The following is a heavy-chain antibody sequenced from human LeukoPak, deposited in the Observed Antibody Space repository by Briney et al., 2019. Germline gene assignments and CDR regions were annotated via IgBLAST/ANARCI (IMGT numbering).Heavy chain of an antibody. CDR1: GFTFSNYN. CDR2: ITSSSTYI. Sequence: GGSLRLSCAASGFTFSNYNMNWVRQAPGKGLEWVSSITSSSTYIYYADSVKGRFTISRDNAKNSPYLQMNSLRAEDTAVYYCAELGITMIGGVWGKGTTVTISS. V-gene: IGHV3-21*01. D-gene: IGHD3-10*02. CDR3: AELGITMIGGV. J-gene: IGHJ6*04.